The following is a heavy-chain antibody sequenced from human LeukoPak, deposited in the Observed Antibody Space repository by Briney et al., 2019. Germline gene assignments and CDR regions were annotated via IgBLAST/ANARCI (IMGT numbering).Heavy chain of an antibody. CDR3: ANDLGWIQLNLG. D-gene: IGHD5-18*01. J-gene: IGHJ4*02. CDR2: ISGHGDIT. CDR1: GFIFRNYG. Sequence: GGTQRLSCAASGFIFRNYGMNRVRQAPGKGLEWVSGISGHGDITYYADSVKGRFTISRDNSRNTVYLQMNSLRAEDTAVYYCANDLGWIQLNLGRGQGTLVTVSS. V-gene: IGHV3-23*01.